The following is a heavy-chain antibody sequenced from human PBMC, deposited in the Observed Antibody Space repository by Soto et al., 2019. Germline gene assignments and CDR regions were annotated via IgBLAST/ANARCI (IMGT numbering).Heavy chain of an antibody. CDR2: IYYSGST. Sequence: QVQLQESGPGLVKPSQTLSLTCTVSGGSISSGGYYWSWLRQHPGKGLEWIGYIYYSGSTYYNPSLKSRVTISVDTAKNQVSLKLSSVAAADTAVYYCTANQPIGGVIIWVQGTLVTVSS. CDR3: TANQPIGGVII. V-gene: IGHV4-31*03. D-gene: IGHD3-10*01. CDR1: GGSISSGGYY. J-gene: IGHJ4*02.